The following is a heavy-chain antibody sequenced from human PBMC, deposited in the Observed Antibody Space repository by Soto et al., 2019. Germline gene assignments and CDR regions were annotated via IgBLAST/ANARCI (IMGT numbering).Heavy chain of an antibody. CDR3: ARDKWAAGGTSHGMDV. CDR2: VWYDGSNK. CDR1: GFTFSSYG. D-gene: IGHD6-13*01. V-gene: IGHV3-33*01. Sequence: GGSLRLSCEASGFTFSSYGIHWFRQAPGKGLDWVAIVWYDGSNKYYADSVKGRFTISRDNSKNTLYLQMNSLRAEDTAVYYCARDKWAAGGTSHGMDVWAQGTTVTVSS. J-gene: IGHJ6*02.